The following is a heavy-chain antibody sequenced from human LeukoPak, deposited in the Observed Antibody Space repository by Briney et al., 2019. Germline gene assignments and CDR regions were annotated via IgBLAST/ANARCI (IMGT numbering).Heavy chain of an antibody. Sequence: SETLSLTCTVSGGSIRTYYWSWIRQPPGKGLEWIGSISNSGGTNYNPSLKSRVTMSLDTSKNQFSLKLSSVTAADTAVYYCARARGVRGVTLLGYFDYWGQGTLVTVSS. CDR1: GGSIRTYY. D-gene: IGHD3-10*01. CDR3: ARARGVRGVTLLGYFDY. J-gene: IGHJ4*02. CDR2: ISNSGGT. V-gene: IGHV4-59*01.